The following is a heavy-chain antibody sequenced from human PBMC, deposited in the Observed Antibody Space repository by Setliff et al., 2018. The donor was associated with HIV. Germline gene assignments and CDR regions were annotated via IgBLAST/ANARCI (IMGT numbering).Heavy chain of an antibody. D-gene: IGHD2-15*01. CDR3: AKGSVGHCTGATCYPFDY. CDR2: VYYSGDT. J-gene: IGHJ4*02. V-gene: IGHV4-39*07. Sequence: SETLSLTCIVSGDSISSARHYWGWIRQPPGKGLEWIGSVYYSGDTYYNPSLKSRVTIFVDTPKNQFSLRLDSVTAEDTALYHCAKGSVGHCTGATCYPFDYWGQGTLVTVSS. CDR1: GDSISSARHY.